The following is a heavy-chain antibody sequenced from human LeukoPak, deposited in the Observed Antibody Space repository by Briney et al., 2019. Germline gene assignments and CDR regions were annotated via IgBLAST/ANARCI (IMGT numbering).Heavy chain of an antibody. D-gene: IGHD6-6*01. CDR1: GFTFSSYW. CDR3: AREGSMTAHPFVSIDY. CDR2: IYATGST. Sequence: GPLRLSCAASGFTFSSYWMSWIRQPAGKGLEWIGRIYATGSTDYNPSLENRVMMSVDTSKNQFSLKLSSMTAADTAVYYCAREGSMTAHPFVSIDYWGQGTLVTVSS. J-gene: IGHJ4*02. V-gene: IGHV4-4*07.